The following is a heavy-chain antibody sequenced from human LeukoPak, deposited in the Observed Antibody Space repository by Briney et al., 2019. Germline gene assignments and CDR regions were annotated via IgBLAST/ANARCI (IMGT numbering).Heavy chain of an antibody. V-gene: IGHV4-39*01. Sequence: SETLSLTCTVSGGSISSSSHYWGWIRQPPGKGLEWIGSIYYSGSTYYNPSLKSRVTISVDTSKNQFSLKLSSVTAADTAVYYCARGTRSYFDYWGQGTLVTVSS. CDR1: GGSISSSSHY. CDR3: ARGTRSYFDY. D-gene: IGHD3/OR15-3a*01. J-gene: IGHJ4*02. CDR2: IYYSGST.